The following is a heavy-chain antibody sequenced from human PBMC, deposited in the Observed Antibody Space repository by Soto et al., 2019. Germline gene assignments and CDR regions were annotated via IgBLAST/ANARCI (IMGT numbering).Heavy chain of an antibody. CDR3: TTRMSAGGTFDY. J-gene: IGHJ4*02. CDR1: GFTFSNAW. D-gene: IGHD6-13*01. V-gene: IGHV3-15*07. CDR2: IKRKTDGGTT. Sequence: GGSLRLSCAASGFTFSNAWMNWVRQAPGKGLEWVGRIKRKTDGGTTDYAAPVKGRFTISRDDSKNTLYLQMNSLKTEDTAMYYCTTRMSAGGTFDYWGQGTLVTVSS.